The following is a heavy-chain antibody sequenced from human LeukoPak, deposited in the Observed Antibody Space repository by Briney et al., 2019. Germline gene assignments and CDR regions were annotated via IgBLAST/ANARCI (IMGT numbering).Heavy chain of an antibody. CDR1: GFTFSSYS. Sequence: PGGSLRLSCAASGFTFSSYSMNWVRQAPGKGLEWVSSISSSSSYIYYADSVKGRFTISRDNAKNSLYLQMNSLRAEDTAVYYCARGPIWFGEVHYYYGMDVWGQGTTVTVSS. CDR3: ARGPIWFGEVHYYYGMDV. D-gene: IGHD3-10*01. J-gene: IGHJ6*02. V-gene: IGHV3-21*01. CDR2: ISSSSSYI.